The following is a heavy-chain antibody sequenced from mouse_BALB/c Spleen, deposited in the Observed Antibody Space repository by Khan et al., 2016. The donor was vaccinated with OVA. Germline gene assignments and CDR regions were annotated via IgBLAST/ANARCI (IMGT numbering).Heavy chain of an antibody. CDR1: GFTFSSYG. CDR3: ATSYYYGYYFDY. CDR2: ISGDSSTI. Sequence: VQLKASGGGLVQPGGSRKLSCAASGFTFSSYGMHWVRQAPEKGLEWVAYISGDSSTIYYADTVQGRFTISRDNPKNTLFLQMTSLMSEDTAMYYCATSYYYGYYFDYWGPGTTLTVSS. D-gene: IGHD1-1*01. J-gene: IGHJ2*01. V-gene: IGHV5-17*02.